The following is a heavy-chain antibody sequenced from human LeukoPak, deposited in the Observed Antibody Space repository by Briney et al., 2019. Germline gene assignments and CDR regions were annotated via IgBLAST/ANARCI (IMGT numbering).Heavy chain of an antibody. V-gene: IGHV3-30*02. D-gene: IGHD5-18*01. CDR3: AKERATAMVTIDY. J-gene: IGHJ4*02. Sequence: GGSLRLSCAASGFTFSSYGMHWVRQAPGKGLEWVAFIRYDGSNKYYADSVKGRFTISRDNSKNTLYLQMNSLRAEDTAVDYCAKERATAMVTIDYWGQGTLVTVSS. CDR2: IRYDGSNK. CDR1: GFTFSSYG.